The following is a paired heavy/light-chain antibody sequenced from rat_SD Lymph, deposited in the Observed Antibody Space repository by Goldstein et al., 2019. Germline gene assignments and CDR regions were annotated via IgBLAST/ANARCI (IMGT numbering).Heavy chain of an antibody. J-gene: IGHJ1*01. D-gene: IGHD1-1*01. CDR3: TTDRGTTVVEDYWYFDF. CDR2: ISYDGGST. V-gene: IGHV5-20*01. Sequence: EVQLVESGGGLVQPGRSLKLSCAASGFTFSDYYMAWVRQAPTKGLEWVASISYDGGSTYYRDSVKGRFTISRDNAKSSLYLQMDSLRSEDTATYYCTTDRGTTVVEDYWYFDFWGPGTMVTVSS. CDR1: GFTFSDYY.
Light chain of an antibody. CDR3: QQSWNDPT. Sequence: DTVLTQSPALAVSPGERVTISCRASESVSTLMHWYQQKPGQQPTLLIYLASNLESGVPARFSGSGSGTDFTLTIDPVEADDTATYYCQQSWNDPTFGGGTKLELK. J-gene: IGKJ1*01. CDR1: ESVSTL. V-gene: IGKV3S9*01. CDR2: LAS.